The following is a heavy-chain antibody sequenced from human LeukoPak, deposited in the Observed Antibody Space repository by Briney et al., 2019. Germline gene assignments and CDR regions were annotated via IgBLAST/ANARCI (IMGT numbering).Heavy chain of an antibody. CDR2: ISYDGSNK. D-gene: IGHD4-17*01. CDR1: GFTFSSYG. J-gene: IGHJ6*02. CDR3: ARDYGDLRALYYYYGMDV. V-gene: IGHV3-30*03. Sequence: GRSLRLSCAASGFTFSSYGMHWVREAPGKGLEWVAVISYDGSNKYYADSVKGRFTISRDNSKNTLYLQMNSLRAEDTAVYYCARDYGDLRALYYYYGMDVWGQGTTVTVSS.